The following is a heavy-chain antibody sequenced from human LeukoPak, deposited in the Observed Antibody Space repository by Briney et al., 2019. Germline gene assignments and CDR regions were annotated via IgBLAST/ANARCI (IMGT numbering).Heavy chain of an antibody. J-gene: IGHJ4*02. V-gene: IGHV3-23*01. CDR3: AKEGGIVVVPAAPLDY. CDR1: GFTLSSYA. Sequence: GGSLRLSCAASGFTLSSYAMSWVRQAPGKGLEWVSAISGSGGSTYYADSVKGRFTISRDNSKNTLYLQMNSLRAEDTAVYYCAKEGGIVVVPAAPLDYWDQGTLVTVSS. D-gene: IGHD2-2*01. CDR2: ISGSGGST.